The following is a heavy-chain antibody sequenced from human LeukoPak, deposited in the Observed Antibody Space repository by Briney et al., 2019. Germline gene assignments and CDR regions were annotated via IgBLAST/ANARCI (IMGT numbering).Heavy chain of an antibody. CDR3: ARHLRYSSSWYDWFDP. CDR2: INHSGST. D-gene: IGHD6-13*01. J-gene: IGHJ5*02. Sequence: PSETLSLTCAVYGGSFSGYYWSWIRQPPGKGLEWIGEINHSGSTNYNPSLKSRVTISVDTSKNQFSLELSSVTAADTAVYYCARHLRYSSSWYDWFDPWGQGTLVTVSS. V-gene: IGHV4-34*01. CDR1: GGSFSGYY.